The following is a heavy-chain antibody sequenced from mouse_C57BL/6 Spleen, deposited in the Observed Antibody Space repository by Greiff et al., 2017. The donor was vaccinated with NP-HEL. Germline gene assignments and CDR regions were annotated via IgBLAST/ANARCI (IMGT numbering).Heavy chain of an antibody. Sequence: QVQLQQPGAELVTPGASVKLSCKASGYTFTSYWMHWVKQRPGQGLEWIGMIHPNSGSTNYNEKFKSKATLTVDKSSSTAYMQLSSLTSEDSAVYYCARGYYDYDVGFAYWGQGTLVTVSA. CDR1: GYTFTSYW. CDR2: IHPNSGST. CDR3: ARGYYDYDVGFAY. J-gene: IGHJ3*01. V-gene: IGHV1-64*01. D-gene: IGHD2-4*01.